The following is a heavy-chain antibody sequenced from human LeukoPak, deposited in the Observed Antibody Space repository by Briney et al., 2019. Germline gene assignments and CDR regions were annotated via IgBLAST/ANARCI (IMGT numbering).Heavy chain of an antibody. CDR3: ASTLAAAGWGGVDY. CDR2: INPNSGGT. J-gene: IGHJ4*02. CDR1: GYTFTGNF. D-gene: IGHD6-13*01. V-gene: IGHV1-2*02. Sequence: ASVKVSCKASGYTFTGNFMHWVRQAPGQGLEWMGWINPNSGGTNYAQKFQGRVTMTRDTSISTAYMELSRLRSDDTAVYYCASTLAAAGWGGVDYWGQGTLVTVSS.